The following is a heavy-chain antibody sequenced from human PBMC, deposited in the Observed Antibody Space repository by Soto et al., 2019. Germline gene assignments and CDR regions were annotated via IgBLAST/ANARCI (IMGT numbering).Heavy chain of an antibody. Sequence: QVQLVQSGAEVKKPGASVKVSCKASGYSFTTYAINWVRQAPGQRLEWMGWISTVSGNTEYAQNFQGRLTHTTDTPATTNYMELRSMKSEATAGYFCARRGISSLDYGGQGPLFTVSS. CDR3: ARRGISSLDY. J-gene: IGHJ4*02. CDR2: ISTVSGNT. V-gene: IGHV1-3*04. CDR1: GYSFTTYA. D-gene: IGHD3-16*01.